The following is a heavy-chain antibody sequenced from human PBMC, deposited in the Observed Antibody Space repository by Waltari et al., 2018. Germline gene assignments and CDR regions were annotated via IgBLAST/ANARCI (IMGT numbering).Heavy chain of an antibody. CDR3: IRPFEMGID. D-gene: IGHD7-27*01. Sequence: EVKLVESGGALVQPGGSLKLSCAASGLIISAYAIHWVRQASGKGPEWVGRIRSRFKGDATAYGESVQGRFTISRDDSKNTVYLEMNSLKTDDTAVYYCIRPFEMGIDWGQGTLVTVSS. CDR2: IRSRFKGDAT. CDR1: GLIISAYA. J-gene: IGHJ4*02. V-gene: IGHV3-73*01.